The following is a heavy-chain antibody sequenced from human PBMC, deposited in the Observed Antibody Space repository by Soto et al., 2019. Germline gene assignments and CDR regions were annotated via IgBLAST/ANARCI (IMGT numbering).Heavy chain of an antibody. V-gene: IGHV4-39*01. CDR1: GGSISSSRYY. Sequence: QLQLQESGPGLVKPSETLSLTCTVSGGSISSSRYYWVWIRQPPGKGLEWIGSIHYSGYTYYNPSLKRAGTLSADTIKNQLCMKLSSVSAADTGVYYCGSLVYDSSGYRPGWGQGTLVTVSS. CDR3: GSLVYDSSGYRPG. CDR2: IHYSGYT. J-gene: IGHJ4*02. D-gene: IGHD3-22*01.